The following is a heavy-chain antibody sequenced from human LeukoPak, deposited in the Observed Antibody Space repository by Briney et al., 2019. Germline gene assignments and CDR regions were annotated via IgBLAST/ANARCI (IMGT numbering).Heavy chain of an antibody. V-gene: IGHV3-21*01. Sequence: GGSLRLSCAASGFTFSSYTMNWVRQAPGKGLEWVSSITSRGTYIYYADSVKGRLTISRDNAKNSLYLQMNSLRAEDTAVYYCARGSSGWYLDYWGQGTLVTVSS. CDR3: ARGSSGWYLDY. J-gene: IGHJ4*02. CDR1: GFTFSSYT. CDR2: ITSRGTYI. D-gene: IGHD6-19*01.